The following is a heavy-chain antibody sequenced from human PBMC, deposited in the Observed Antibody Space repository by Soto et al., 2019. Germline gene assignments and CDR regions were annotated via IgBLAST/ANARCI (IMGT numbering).Heavy chain of an antibody. CDR1: GFTFSDYY. CDR3: ARVTAMVLYYYYYYMDV. J-gene: IGHJ6*03. CDR2: ISSSGSTI. D-gene: IGHD5-18*01. Sequence: TGGSLRLSCAASGFTFSDYYMSWIRQAPGKGLEWVSYISSSGSTIYYADSVKGRFTISRDNAKNSLYLQMNSLRAEDTAVFYCARVTAMVLYYYYYYMDVWGKGTTVTVSS. V-gene: IGHV3-11*01.